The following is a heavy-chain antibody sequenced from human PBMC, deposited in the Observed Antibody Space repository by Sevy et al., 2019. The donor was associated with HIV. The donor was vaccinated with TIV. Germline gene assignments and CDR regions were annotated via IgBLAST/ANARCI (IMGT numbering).Heavy chain of an antibody. D-gene: IGHD6-19*01. J-gene: IGHJ4*02. Sequence: GGSLRLSCKASGFTFSSFWMQWVRQAPGKGLEWVANIRQDGSEMYYVGSVKGRFTISRDNAKNSLYLQMNSLREEDTAVYYCARPGSGWFEFDSWGQGTLVTVSS. CDR3: ARPGSGWFEFDS. CDR2: IRQDGSEM. CDR1: GFTFSSFW. V-gene: IGHV3-7*01.